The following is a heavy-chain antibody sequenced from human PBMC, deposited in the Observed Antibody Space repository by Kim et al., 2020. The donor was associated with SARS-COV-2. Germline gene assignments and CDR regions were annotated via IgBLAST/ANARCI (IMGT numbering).Heavy chain of an antibody. J-gene: IGHJ4*02. CDR3: ARRLEMATIWY. D-gene: IGHD5-12*01. CDR2: T. Sequence: TNYTPPLKSRVTISVDTSKNQFSRKLSSVTAADTDVYYCARRLEMATIWYWGQGTLVTVSS. V-gene: IGHV4-39*01.